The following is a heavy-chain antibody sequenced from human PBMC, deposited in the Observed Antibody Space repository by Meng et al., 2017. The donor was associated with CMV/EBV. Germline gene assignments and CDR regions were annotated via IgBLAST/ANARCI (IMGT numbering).Heavy chain of an antibody. CDR2: TYYRSKWYN. V-gene: IGHV6-1*01. Sequence: SCAISGGSVSSNSAAWNWSRQSPSRGLEWLGRTYYRSKWYNDYAVSVKSRITINPDTSKNQFSLQLNSVTPEDTAVYYCARDIASYYYDSSGYPNLYYYYGMDVWGQGTTVTVSS. D-gene: IGHD3-22*01. J-gene: IGHJ6*02. CDR1: GGSVSSNSAA. CDR3: ARDIASYYYDSSGYPNLYYYYGMDV.